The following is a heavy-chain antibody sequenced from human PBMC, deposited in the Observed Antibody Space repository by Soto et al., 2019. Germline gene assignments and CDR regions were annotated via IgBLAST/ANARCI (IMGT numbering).Heavy chain of an antibody. CDR3: ATQDFRGATGTT. CDR2: IRHDSAAT. V-gene: IGHV3-23*01. J-gene: IGHJ4*02. CDR1: GFTFSTCA. Sequence: EVQLLESGGGLVQPGGSLRLSCVASGFTFSTCAMGWVRQAPGKGLEWVSLIRHDSAATYYTDSVKGRFTISRDNSKNTLYLQMNSLRAEDTAIYNSATQDFRGATGTTWGQGTLVTVSS. D-gene: IGHD1-1*01.